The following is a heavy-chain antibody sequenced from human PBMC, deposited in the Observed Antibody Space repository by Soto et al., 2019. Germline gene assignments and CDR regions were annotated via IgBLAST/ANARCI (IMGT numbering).Heavy chain of an antibody. J-gene: IGHJ4*02. Sequence: SETLSLTCTVSGGSISSSSYYWGWIRQPPGKGLEWIGCIYYSGSTYYNPSLKSRVNISIDTSKNQFSLKLSSVSAADTALYYCGSHTRTPYSSGWSNFDYWGQGTLVTVSS. D-gene: IGHD6-19*01. CDR3: GSHTRTPYSSGWSNFDY. CDR2: IYYSGST. CDR1: GGSISSSSYY. V-gene: IGHV4-39*01.